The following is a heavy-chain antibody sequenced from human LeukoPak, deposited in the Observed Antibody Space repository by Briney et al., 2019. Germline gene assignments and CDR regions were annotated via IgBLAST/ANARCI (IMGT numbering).Heavy chain of an antibody. Sequence: SVKVSCKASGGTFSSYAISWVRQAPGQGLEWMGGIIPIFGTANCAQKFQGRVTITADESTSTAYMELSSLRSEDTAVYYCARDEDYYDSSGYVWGQGTLVTVSS. CDR3: ARDEDYYDSSGYV. CDR2: IIPIFGTA. V-gene: IGHV1-69*01. CDR1: GGTFSSYA. D-gene: IGHD3-22*01. J-gene: IGHJ4*02.